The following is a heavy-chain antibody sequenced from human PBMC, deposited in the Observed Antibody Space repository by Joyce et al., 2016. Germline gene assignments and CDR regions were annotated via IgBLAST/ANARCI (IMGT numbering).Heavy chain of an antibody. CDR3: ARLYGSGSYCLDY. Sequence: QLQLQESGPGQVKPSETLSLTCTVSGGSISSTSYYWGWIRQPPGKRLEWIGSIYYSGSPYYTPSLKSRVSISVDTSNNQFSLRLSSVTAADTAMYYCARLYGSGSYCLDYWGQGSLVTVSS. J-gene: IGHJ4*02. D-gene: IGHD3-10*01. CDR1: GGSISSTSYY. CDR2: IYYSGSP. V-gene: IGHV4-39*07.